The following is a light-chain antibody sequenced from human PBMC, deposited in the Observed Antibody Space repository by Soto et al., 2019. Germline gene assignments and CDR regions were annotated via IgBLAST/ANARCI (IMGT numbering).Light chain of an antibody. J-gene: IGKJ1*01. V-gene: IGKV3-20*01. Sequence: EIVFTQSPGTLSLSPGERATLSCRASQSVSSSYLAWYQQKPGQAPRLLIYGASSRATGIPDRFSGSGSGTDFTLTTSRLEPEDFAVYYCQQYGSSRTFGQGTKVDIK. CDR3: QQYGSSRT. CDR2: GAS. CDR1: QSVSSSY.